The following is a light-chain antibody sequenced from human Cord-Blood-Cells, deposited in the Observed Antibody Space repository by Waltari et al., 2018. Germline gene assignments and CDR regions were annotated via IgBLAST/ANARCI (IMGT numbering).Light chain of an antibody. CDR3: QQYYSTPRT. V-gene: IGKV4-1*01. Sequence: DIVMTQSPDSLAVSLGERATINCKSSKNVLYSSNNKNYLAWYQQKPGQPPKLLIYWASTRESGVPDLFSGSGSGTDFTLTISSLQAEDVAVYYCQQYYSTPRTFGPGTKVDIK. J-gene: IGKJ3*01. CDR1: KNVLYSSNNKNY. CDR2: WAS.